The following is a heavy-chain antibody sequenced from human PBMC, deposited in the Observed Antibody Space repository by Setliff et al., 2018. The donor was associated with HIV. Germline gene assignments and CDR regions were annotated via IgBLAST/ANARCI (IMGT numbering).Heavy chain of an antibody. V-gene: IGHV4-39*01. D-gene: IGHD3-22*01. CDR3: ARQPHDFDSSGYYGDAFDI. Sequence: SETLSLTCSVSGGCIDRSNYYWGWIRQSPGKGLEWIGNIHYSGSTYYNPSLKSRVTISVDTCRNQFYLDLRSVTAADTAVYYCARQPHDFDSSGYYGDAFDIWGQGTMVTVSS. CDR1: GGCIDRSNYY. J-gene: IGHJ3*02. CDR2: IHYSGST.